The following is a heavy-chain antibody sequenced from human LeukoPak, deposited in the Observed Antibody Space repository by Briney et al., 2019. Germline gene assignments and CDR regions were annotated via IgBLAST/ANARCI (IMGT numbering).Heavy chain of an antibody. Sequence: SQTLSLTCTVSGGSFISGDYYWSWIRQPPGTGLEWIGYIYYSGSTYYNPSLRSRVTISVDTSKNQISLKLSSVTAADTAVYYCARSAFGSGSSYFDYWGQGTLVTVSS. CDR1: GGSFISGDYY. J-gene: IGHJ4*02. CDR3: ARSAFGSGSSYFDY. V-gene: IGHV4-30-4*01. D-gene: IGHD3-10*01. CDR2: IYYSGST.